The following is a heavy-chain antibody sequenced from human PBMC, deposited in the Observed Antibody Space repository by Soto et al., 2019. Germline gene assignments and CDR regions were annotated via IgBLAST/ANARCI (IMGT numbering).Heavy chain of an antibody. V-gene: IGHV3-23*01. D-gene: IGHD3-3*01. CDR3: AKGPTIFGVIIVAEYYYGMDV. Sequence: GGSLRLSCVASGFIFSTSAMSWVRQAPGKGREWVSAISGSGGSPYYADSVKGRFTISRDNSKNTLYLEMNSLRAEDTAVYYCAKGPTIFGVIIVAEYYYGMDVWGQGTTVTVSS. J-gene: IGHJ6*02. CDR2: ISGSGGSP. CDR1: GFIFSTSA.